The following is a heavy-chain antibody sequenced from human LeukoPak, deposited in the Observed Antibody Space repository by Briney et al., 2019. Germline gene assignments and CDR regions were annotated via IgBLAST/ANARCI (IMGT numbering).Heavy chain of an antibody. V-gene: IGHV3-73*01. CDR1: GFTFSGSA. D-gene: IGHD1-26*01. J-gene: IGHJ4*02. CDR3: TRDSGSYFVDY. CDR2: IRSKANSYAT. Sequence: GXXLRLSCAASGFTFSGSAMHWVRQASGKGLEWVGRIRSKANSYATAYAASVKGRFTISRDDSKTTAYLQMNSLKTEDTAVYYCTRDSGSYFVDYWGQGTLVTVSS.